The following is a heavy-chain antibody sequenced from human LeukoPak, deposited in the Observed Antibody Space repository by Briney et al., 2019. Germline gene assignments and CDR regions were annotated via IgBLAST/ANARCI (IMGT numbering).Heavy chain of an antibody. V-gene: IGHV4-39*01. Sequence: SETLSLTCTVSGGSISSGSYYWGWIRQPPGKGLEWIGSIYYSGSTYYNPSLKSRVTISVDTSKNQFSLKLSSVTAADTAVYYCARPLRGIVVVPAANTGTWFDPWGQGTLVTVSS. D-gene: IGHD2-2*01. CDR1: GGSISSGSYY. CDR2: IYYSGST. CDR3: ARPLRGIVVVPAANTGTWFDP. J-gene: IGHJ5*02.